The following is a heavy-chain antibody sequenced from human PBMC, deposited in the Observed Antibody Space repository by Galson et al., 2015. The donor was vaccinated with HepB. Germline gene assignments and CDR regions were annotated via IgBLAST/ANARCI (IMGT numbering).Heavy chain of an antibody. CDR2: ISSSSSYI. CDR1: GFTFSSYS. D-gene: IGHD3-22*01. CDR3: ARPGADSSAMYFDY. J-gene: IGHJ4*02. V-gene: IGHV3-21*01. Sequence: SLRLSCAASGFTFSSYSMNWVRQAPGKGLEWVSSISSSSSYIYYADSVKGRFTISRDNAKNALYLQMNSLRAEDTAVYYCARPGADSSAMYFDYWGQGTLVTVSS.